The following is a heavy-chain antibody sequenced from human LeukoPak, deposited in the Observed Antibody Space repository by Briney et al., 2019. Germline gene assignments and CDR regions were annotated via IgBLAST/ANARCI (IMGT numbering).Heavy chain of an antibody. CDR3: AKADYGGNGPLDY. CDR1: GFTFDDYA. Sequence: GRSLRLSCAASGFTFDDYAMHWVRQAPGKGLEWVSGISWNSGSIGYADSVKGRFTISRDNAKNSLYLQMNSLRAEDMALYYCAKADYGGNGPLDYWGQGTLVTVSS. D-gene: IGHD4-23*01. J-gene: IGHJ4*02. CDR2: ISWNSGSI. V-gene: IGHV3-9*03.